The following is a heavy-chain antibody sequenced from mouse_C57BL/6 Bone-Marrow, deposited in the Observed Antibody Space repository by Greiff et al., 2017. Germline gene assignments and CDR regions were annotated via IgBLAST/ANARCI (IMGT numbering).Heavy chain of an antibody. D-gene: IGHD2-3*01. J-gene: IGHJ2*01. CDR1: GFNIKDDY. CDR2: IDPENGDT. V-gene: IGHV14-4*01. Sequence: VQLKESGAELVRPGASVKLSCTASGFNIKDDYMHWVKQRPEQGLEWIGWIDPENGDTEYASKVQGKATITADTSSNTAYLQLSSLTSEDTAVYYCTSDGLDYWGQGTTLTVSS. CDR3: TSDGLDY.